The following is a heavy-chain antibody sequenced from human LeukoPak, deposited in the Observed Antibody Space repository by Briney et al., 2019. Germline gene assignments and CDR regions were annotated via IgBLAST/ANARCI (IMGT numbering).Heavy chain of an antibody. CDR2: IYTSGST. V-gene: IGHV4-61*02. CDR3: ARSYDSSGLDDY. Sequence: TLSLTCTVSGYSISSGYYWGWIRQPAGKGLEWIGRIYTSGSTNYNPSLKSRVTISVDTSKNQFSLKLSSVTAADTAVYYCARSYDSSGLDDYWGQGTLVTVSS. CDR1: GYSISSGYY. D-gene: IGHD3-22*01. J-gene: IGHJ4*02.